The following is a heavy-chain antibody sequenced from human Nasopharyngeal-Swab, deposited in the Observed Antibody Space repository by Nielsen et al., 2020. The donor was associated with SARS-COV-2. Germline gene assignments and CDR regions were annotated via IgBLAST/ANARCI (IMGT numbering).Heavy chain of an antibody. CDR2: ISSSSSYI. V-gene: IGHV3-21*01. J-gene: IGHJ6*02. CDR3: AKREGSGSGLPRYYYGLGV. D-gene: IGHD3-10*01. Sequence: VRQAPGKGLEWFSSISSSSSYIYYADSVKGRFTISRDNAKNSLYLQMNSLRAEDTAVYYCAKREGSGSGLPRYYYGLGVWGQGTTVTVSS.